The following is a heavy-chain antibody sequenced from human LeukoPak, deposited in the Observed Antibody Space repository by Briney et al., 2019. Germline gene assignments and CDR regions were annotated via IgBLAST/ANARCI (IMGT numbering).Heavy chain of an antibody. J-gene: IGHJ5*02. V-gene: IGHV1-69*06. Sequence: SVKVSCKASGGTFSSYAISWVRQAPGQGLEWMGGIIPIFGTANYAQKFQGRVTITADKSTSTAYMELSSLRSEDTAVYYCARDVGYCSSTSCYSTWGQGTLGTVSS. CDR1: GGTFSSYA. CDR3: ARDVGYCSSTSCYST. CDR2: IIPIFGTA. D-gene: IGHD2-2*01.